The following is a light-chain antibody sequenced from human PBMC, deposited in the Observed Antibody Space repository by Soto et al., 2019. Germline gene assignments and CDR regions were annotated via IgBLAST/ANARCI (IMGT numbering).Light chain of an antibody. Sequence: QSVLTQPPSVSGAPGQRVTISCTGSSSNIGAGYDVHWYQQFPGTAPKLLIYGDTNRPSGVPDRFSASKSATSASLVITGLQAEDEADYYFQSYDTALNVDVVFGGGTKVTVL. CDR1: SSNIGAGYD. J-gene: IGLJ2*01. V-gene: IGLV1-40*01. CDR2: GDT. CDR3: QSYDTALNVDVV.